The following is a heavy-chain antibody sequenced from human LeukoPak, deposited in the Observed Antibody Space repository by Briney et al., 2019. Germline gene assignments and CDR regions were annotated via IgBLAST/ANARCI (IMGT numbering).Heavy chain of an antibody. CDR3: AREGGKGYCSSTSCPVTGLDY. D-gene: IGHD2-2*01. CDR2: INPSGGST. V-gene: IGHV1-46*01. Sequence: ASVKVSCKASGYTFTSYCMHWVRQAPGQGLEWMGIINPSGGSTSYAQKFQGRVTMTRGTSTSTVYMELSSLRSEDTAVYYCAREGGKGYCSSTSCPVTGLDYWGQGTLVTVSS. J-gene: IGHJ4*02. CDR1: GYTFTSYC.